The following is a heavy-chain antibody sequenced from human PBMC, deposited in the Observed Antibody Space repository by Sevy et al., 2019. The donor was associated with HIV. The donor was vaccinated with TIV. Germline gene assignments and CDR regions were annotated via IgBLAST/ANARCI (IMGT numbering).Heavy chain of an antibody. CDR2: ISYSGST. Sequence: SETLSLTCTVSGGSISSSSYYWGWIRQPPGKGLEWIGSISYSGSTYYNPSLKSRVTISVNTSKNQFSLRLSFVTAADTAEYYGARLVAGVDGDYYCGMDVWGQGTTVTVSS. V-gene: IGHV4-39*01. CDR1: GGSISSSSYY. J-gene: IGHJ6*02. D-gene: IGHD2-15*01. CDR3: ARLVAGVDGDYYCGMDV.